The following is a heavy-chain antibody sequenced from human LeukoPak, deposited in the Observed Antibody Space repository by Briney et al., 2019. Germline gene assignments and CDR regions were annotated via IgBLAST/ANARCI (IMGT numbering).Heavy chain of an antibody. CDR3: ARDIRGLGSCFDY. CDR2: ISSSGSTI. Sequence: GGSLRLSCPASGFTFSSYDMPWFPQAPGKGLEWFSYISSSGSTIYYADSVKGRFTISRDNAKNSLYLQMNSLRAEDKAVYYCARDIRGLGSCFDYWGQGTLVTVSS. J-gene: IGHJ4*02. D-gene: IGHD3-10*01. V-gene: IGHV3-48*03. CDR1: GFTFSSYD.